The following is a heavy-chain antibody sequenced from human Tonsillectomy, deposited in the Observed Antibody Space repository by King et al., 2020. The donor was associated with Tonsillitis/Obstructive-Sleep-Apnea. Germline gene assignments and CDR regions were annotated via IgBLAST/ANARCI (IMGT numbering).Heavy chain of an antibody. CDR1: GFTFSSYA. CDR3: ARERGYSNYLDY. Sequence: QLVQSGGGVVQPGRSLRLSCAASGFTFSSYAMHWVRQAPGKGLEWVAVISYDGSNKYYADSVKGRFTISRDNSKNTLYLQMNSLRAEDTAVYYCARERGYSNYLDYWGQGTLVTVSS. V-gene: IGHV3-30*04. D-gene: IGHD4-11*01. J-gene: IGHJ4*02. CDR2: ISYDGSNK.